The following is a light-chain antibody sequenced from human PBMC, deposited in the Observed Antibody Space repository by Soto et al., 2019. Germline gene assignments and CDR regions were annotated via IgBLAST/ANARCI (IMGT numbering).Light chain of an antibody. V-gene: IGLV7-46*01. Sequence: QAVVTQEPSLTVSPGGTVTLTCGSSTGAVTNGHYPYWFQQKPGQAPRTLIYDTTNRHSWTPARFSGSLLGGKAALTLSGAQPEDEAEYYCLLSYNGPYXFGTGNKVTV. CDR2: DTT. CDR1: TGAVTNGHY. J-gene: IGLJ1*01. CDR3: LLSYNGPYX.